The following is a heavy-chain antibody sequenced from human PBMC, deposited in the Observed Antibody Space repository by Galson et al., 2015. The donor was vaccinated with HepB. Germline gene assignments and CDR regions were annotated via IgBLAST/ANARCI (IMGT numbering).Heavy chain of an antibody. Sequence: SVTVSCKAFGYTFTSFGISWVRQAPGQGPEWMGWISAYNGDKKYAQKAQGRVIMTTDTSTRTAYMELRSLTSDDTAVYYCTRDWGRAPGRFFDFWGQGTLITVSS. CDR1: GYTFTSFG. CDR3: TRDWGRAPGRFFDF. CDR2: ISAYNGDK. J-gene: IGHJ4*02. D-gene: IGHD3-16*01. V-gene: IGHV1-18*04.